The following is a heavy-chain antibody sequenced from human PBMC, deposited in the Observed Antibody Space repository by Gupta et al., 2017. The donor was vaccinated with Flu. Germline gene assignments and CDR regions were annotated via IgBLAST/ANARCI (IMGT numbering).Heavy chain of an antibody. CDR2: IHHSGRT. Sequence: QVQLQESGPGQVNPSETLSLTCTVSGASMSVYYWAWLRQSPGKGLEWLGYIHHSGRTSYNPSLNTRVTTSIDPSKSQFFLRLHHMTVADTGVYFCARTVNGGLMYFFDFWGQGTRVTVSS. CDR3: ARTVNGGLMYFFDF. D-gene: IGHD7-27*01. CDR1: GASMSVYY. J-gene: IGHJ4*02. V-gene: IGHV4-59*08.